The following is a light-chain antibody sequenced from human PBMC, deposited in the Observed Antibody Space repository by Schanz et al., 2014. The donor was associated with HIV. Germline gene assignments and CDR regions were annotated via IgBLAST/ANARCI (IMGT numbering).Light chain of an antibody. J-gene: IGLJ2*01. CDR3: QAWDSSTAS. Sequence: SSELTQPPSVSVSPGQTASITCSGDKLGHKYASWYQQKSGQSPVLVISQDNKRPSGIPERFSGSNSGNTATLTISGTQAMDEADYYCQAWDSSTASFGGGTKVTVL. V-gene: IGLV3-1*01. CDR1: KLGHKY. CDR2: QDN.